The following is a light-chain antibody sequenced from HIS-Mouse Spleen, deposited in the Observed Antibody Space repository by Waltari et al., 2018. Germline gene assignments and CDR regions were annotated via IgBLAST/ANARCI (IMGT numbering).Light chain of an antibody. CDR1: SSDVGGYNL. V-gene: IGLV2-23*01. CDR3: CSYAGSNWV. J-gene: IGLJ3*02. CDR2: EGS. Sequence: QSALTQPASVSGSPGKSITISCTGTSSDVGGYNLVSWYQQQPGKAPKLMIYEGSKRPSGVSNRFSGSKSGNTASLTISGLQAEDEADYYCCSYAGSNWVFGGGTKLTVL.